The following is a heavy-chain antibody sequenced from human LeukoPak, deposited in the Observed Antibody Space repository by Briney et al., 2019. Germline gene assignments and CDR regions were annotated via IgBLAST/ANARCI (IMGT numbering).Heavy chain of an antibody. CDR2: ISSNGGST. D-gene: IGHD6-19*01. Sequence: GGSLRLSCAASGFISSSHAMSWVRQAPGKGLEWVSGISSNGGSTDYADSVKGRFTISRDNSKNTLCLQMNSLRAEDAAVYYCATRGYSSGWYQYYFDYWGQGTLVTVSS. CDR3: ATRGYSSGWYQYYFDY. CDR1: GFISSSHA. J-gene: IGHJ4*02. V-gene: IGHV3-23*01.